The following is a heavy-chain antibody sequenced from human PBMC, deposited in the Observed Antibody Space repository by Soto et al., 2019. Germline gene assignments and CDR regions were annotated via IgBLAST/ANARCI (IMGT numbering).Heavy chain of an antibody. CDR3: ARFTYKSGFNWFDP. Sequence: PSETLSLTCTVSGAPINSDYWSWIRQSPGKGLEWIGYIYHIGSTDYNPSLKSRVTISIDKSKNQFSLNLRSVTAADTAVYFCARFTYKSGFNWFDPWGRGTLVTVSS. D-gene: IGHD5-12*01. CDR1: GAPINSDY. J-gene: IGHJ5*02. V-gene: IGHV4-59*01. CDR2: IYHIGST.